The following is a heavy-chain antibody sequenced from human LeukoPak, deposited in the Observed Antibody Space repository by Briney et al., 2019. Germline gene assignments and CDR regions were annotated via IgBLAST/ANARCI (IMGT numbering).Heavy chain of an antibody. V-gene: IGHV4-39*01. CDR3: ARRGGSGRAFDY. D-gene: IGHD1-26*01. CDR1: GASISGGTYY. CDR2: IYYTGST. J-gene: IGHJ4*02. Sequence: SETLSLTCSVSGASISGGTYYWGWIRLPPGKGLEWIGSIYYTGSTYDNPSLKSRVTISVDTSKNQFSLKLSSVTAADTAVYYCARRGGSGRAFDYWGQGTLVTVSS.